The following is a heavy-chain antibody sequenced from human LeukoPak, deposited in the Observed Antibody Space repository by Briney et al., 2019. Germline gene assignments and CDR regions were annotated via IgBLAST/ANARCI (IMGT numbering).Heavy chain of an antibody. J-gene: IGHJ2*01. CDR1: ELTFSSYW. D-gene: IGHD4-23*01. Sequence: QPGGSLRLSCAASELTFSSYWMHCVRQAPGKGLVWVSRIKSDGSNTNYAGSVKGRFTISRDNAKNTLYLQINSLRAEDTAVYYCTRVGDYGGNWAWYFDLWGRGTLVTVSS. V-gene: IGHV3-74*01. CDR2: IKSDGSNT. CDR3: TRVGDYGGNWAWYFDL.